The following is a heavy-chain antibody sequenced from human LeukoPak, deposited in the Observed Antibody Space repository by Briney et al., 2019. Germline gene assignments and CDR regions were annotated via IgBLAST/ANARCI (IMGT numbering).Heavy chain of an antibody. V-gene: IGHV3-20*04. Sequence: GGTLRLSCAASGFTFDDYGMSWVRQAPGKGLEWVSGINWNGGSTGYADSVEGRFTISRDNAKNSLYLQMNSLRAEDTAVYYCARVGLYYFDYWGQGTLVTVSS. CDR1: GFTFDDYG. J-gene: IGHJ4*02. CDR3: ARVGLYYFDY. D-gene: IGHD2-15*01. CDR2: INWNGGST.